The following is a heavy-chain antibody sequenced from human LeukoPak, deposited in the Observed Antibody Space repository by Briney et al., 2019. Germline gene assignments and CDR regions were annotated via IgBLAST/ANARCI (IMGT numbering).Heavy chain of an antibody. D-gene: IGHD6-6*01. CDR3: ARGIAAHGGYYYYYYYMDV. J-gene: IGHJ6*03. CDR1: GGSFSGYY. V-gene: IGHV4-34*01. CDR2: INHSGST. Sequence: SETLSLTCALYGGSFSGYYWSWIRQPPGKGLEWIGEINHSGSTNYNPSLKSRVTISVDTSKNQFSLKLSSVTAADTAVYYGARGIAAHGGYYYYYYYMDVWGKGTTVTVSS.